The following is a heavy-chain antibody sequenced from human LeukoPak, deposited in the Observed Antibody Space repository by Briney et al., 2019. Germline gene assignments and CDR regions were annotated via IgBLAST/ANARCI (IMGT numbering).Heavy chain of an antibody. CDR2: IYYSGST. V-gene: IGHV4-59*01. J-gene: IGHJ4*02. Sequence: SETLSLTCTVSGGSISSYYWSWIRQPPGKELEWIGYIYYSGSTNYNPSLKSRVTMSVDTSKNQLSLRLTSVSAADTAMYYCARVGEWNDLVYWGQGTLVTVSS. D-gene: IGHD1-1*01. CDR3: ARVGEWNDLVY. CDR1: GGSISSYY.